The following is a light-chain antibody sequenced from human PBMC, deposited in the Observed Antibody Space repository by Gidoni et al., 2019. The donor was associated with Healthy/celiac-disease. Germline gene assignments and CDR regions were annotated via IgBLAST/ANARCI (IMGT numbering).Light chain of an antibody. J-gene: IGLJ2*01. CDR3: QSYDSSLSAVV. Sequence: QSVLTQPPSVSGAPGQRVTISCTGSSPNIWAGYDVHWYQPLPGTAPKLHIYGNSNRPSGVPDRFSGSKSGTSASLAITGLQAEDEADYYCQSYDSSLSAVVFGGGTKLTVL. CDR1: SPNIWAGYD. CDR2: GNS. V-gene: IGLV1-40*01.